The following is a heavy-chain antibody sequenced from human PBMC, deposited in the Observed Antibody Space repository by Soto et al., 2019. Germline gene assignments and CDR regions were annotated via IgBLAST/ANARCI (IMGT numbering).Heavy chain of an antibody. CDR2: IYYRETT. CDR1: GGSITSYY. D-gene: IGHD1-1*01. J-gene: IGHJ4*02. V-gene: IGHV4-59*01. Sequence: SETLSLTCAVSGGSITSYYWSWIRQPPGKGLEWIASIYYRETTNRNPSLKSRVTISVDMSKNQFSLKLTSVTAADTAVYFCARLDTVANYFDYWGQGALVTVSS. CDR3: ARLDTVANYFDY.